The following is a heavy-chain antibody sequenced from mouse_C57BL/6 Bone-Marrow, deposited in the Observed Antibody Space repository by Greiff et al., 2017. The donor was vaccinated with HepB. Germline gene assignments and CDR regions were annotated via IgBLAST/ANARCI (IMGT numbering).Heavy chain of an antibody. J-gene: IGHJ2*01. D-gene: IGHD1-1*02. CDR2: IDPSDSYT. V-gene: IGHV1-69*01. CDR1: GYTFTSYW. CDR3: ARVLWYYCDY. Sequence: QVQLQQPGAELVMPGASVKLSCKASGYTFTSYWMHWVKQRPGQGLEWIGEIDPSDSYTNYNQKFKGKSTLTVDKYSSTAYMQLSSLTSEDAAVYYCARVLWYYCDYGGQGTTLTVSS.